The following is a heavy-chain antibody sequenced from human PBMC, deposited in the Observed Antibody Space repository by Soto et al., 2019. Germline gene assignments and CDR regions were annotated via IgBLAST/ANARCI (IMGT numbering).Heavy chain of an antibody. J-gene: IGHJ6*02. CDR2: IDAGNGNT. V-gene: IGHV1-3*01. Sequence: ASVKVSCKASGYTFTSYAMHWVRQAPGQRLEWMGWIDAGNGNTKYSQKFQGRVTITRDTSASTAYMELSSLRSEDTAVYYCARGSSSWYVYYYGMDVWGQGTTVTVS. CDR1: GYTFTSYA. D-gene: IGHD6-13*01. CDR3: ARGSSSWYVYYYGMDV.